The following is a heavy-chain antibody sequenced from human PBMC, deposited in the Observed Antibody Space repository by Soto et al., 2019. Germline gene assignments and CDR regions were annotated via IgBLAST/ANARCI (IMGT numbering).Heavy chain of an antibody. Sequence: SETLSLTCTVSGASISSGDYFWSWIRQSPGKGLEWIGYIYDSGSSYYNPSLKSRVTMSVDTSKNQFSLKLRSVTAADTAVYYCAREKGYISGPKNFDYWGQGTLVTVFS. J-gene: IGHJ4*02. CDR2: IYDSGSS. D-gene: IGHD5-12*01. V-gene: IGHV4-30-4*01. CDR3: AREKGYISGPKNFDY. CDR1: GASISSGDYF.